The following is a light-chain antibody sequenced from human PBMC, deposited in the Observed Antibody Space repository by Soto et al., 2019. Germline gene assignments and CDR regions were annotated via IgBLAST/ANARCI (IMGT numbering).Light chain of an antibody. CDR1: SSDVGAYGY. CDR3: RSYTTSSTVV. CDR2: EVS. Sequence: QSALTQPASVSGSPGQSITISCTGTSSDVGAYGYVSWYQQPPGKAPKLMIYEVSYRPSGVSNRFSGSKSGNAASLTISGLQAEDEADYYCRSYTTSSTVVFGGGTKVTVL. V-gene: IGLV2-14*01. J-gene: IGLJ2*01.